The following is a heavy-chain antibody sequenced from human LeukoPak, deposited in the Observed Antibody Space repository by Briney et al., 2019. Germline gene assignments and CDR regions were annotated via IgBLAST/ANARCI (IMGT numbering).Heavy chain of an antibody. CDR1: GGSISSSNW. CDR2: IYHSGST. D-gene: IGHD3-10*01. V-gene: IGHV4-4*02. J-gene: IGHJ4*02. Sequence: KTSETLSLTCAVSGGSISSSNWWSWVRQPPGKGLEWIGEIYHSGSTNYNPSLKSRVTISVDKSKNQFSLHLNSVTPEDTALYYCARDLSGGISILRGVINDWGQGTQVTVSS. CDR3: ARDLSGGISILRGVIND.